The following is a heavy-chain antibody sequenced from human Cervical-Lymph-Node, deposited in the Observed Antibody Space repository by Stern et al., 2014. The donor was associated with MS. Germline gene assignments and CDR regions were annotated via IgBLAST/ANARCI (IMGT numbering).Heavy chain of an antibody. Sequence: QVQLVESGPGLVKPSETLSLTCLISGGSISTYYWSWVRQPPGKGLECIGYIYYSGITNSNPSLKSRVAMSVDTSKNQFSLKLGSVPAAATAVYYGARDDGYSGYDSWGQGTLVTVSS. CDR1: GGSISTYY. J-gene: IGHJ4*02. CDR3: ARDDGYSGYDS. D-gene: IGHD5-12*01. CDR2: IYYSGIT. V-gene: IGHV4-59*01.